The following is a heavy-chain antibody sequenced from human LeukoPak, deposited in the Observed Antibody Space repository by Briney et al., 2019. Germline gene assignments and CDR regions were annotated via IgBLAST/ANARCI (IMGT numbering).Heavy chain of an antibody. Sequence: GGSLRLSCAASGFTFSSYSMNWVRQAPGKGLEWVSSISSSSSYIYYADSVKGRFTISRDNAKNSLYLQMNSLRAEDTAVYYCARDFSRSSGWYFYFDYWGQGTLVTVSS. D-gene: IGHD6-19*01. J-gene: IGHJ4*02. CDR3: ARDFSRSSGWYFYFDY. CDR2: ISSSSSYI. V-gene: IGHV3-21*01. CDR1: GFTFSSYS.